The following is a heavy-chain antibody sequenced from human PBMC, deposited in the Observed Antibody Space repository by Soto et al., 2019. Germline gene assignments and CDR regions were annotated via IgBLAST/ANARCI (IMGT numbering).Heavy chain of an antibody. CDR2: IYSGGST. J-gene: IGHJ3*02. V-gene: IGHV3-53*01. CDR3: SRNYDTTAGGAFDI. D-gene: IGHD3-22*01. CDR1: GFTVSSNY. Sequence: EVQLVESGGGLIQPGGSLRLSCAASGFTVSSNYMSWVRQAPGKGLEWVSVIYSGGSTYYADSVKGRFTISRDTSKNTLYLQRTSLRAEDTAVYYWSRNYDTTAGGAFDIWGQGTMVTVSS.